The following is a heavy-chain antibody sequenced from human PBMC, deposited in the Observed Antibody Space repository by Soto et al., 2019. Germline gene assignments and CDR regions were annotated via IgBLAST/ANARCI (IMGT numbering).Heavy chain of an antibody. Sequence: PSETLSLTCSVSGGSISSGYYYWSWIRQPPGKGLEWIGYIYGSGSTYYNPSLKSRVTMSLDTSKNQFSLKLRSVTAADTAVYYCATTYSSSSRYYYYGVDVWGQGTTVTVSS. CDR1: GGSISSGYYY. V-gene: IGHV4-30-4*01. J-gene: IGHJ6*02. D-gene: IGHD6-6*01. CDR3: ATTYSSSSRYYYYGVDV. CDR2: IYGSGST.